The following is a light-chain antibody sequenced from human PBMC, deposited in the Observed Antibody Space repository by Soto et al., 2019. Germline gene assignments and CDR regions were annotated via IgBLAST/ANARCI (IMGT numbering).Light chain of an antibody. CDR1: QSVLYSSNNKNY. V-gene: IGKV4-1*01. CDR2: WAS. CDR3: HQYYSSLWT. J-gene: IGKJ1*01. Sequence: DIVMTQSPDSLAVSLGERATINCKSSQSVLYSSNNKNYLAWYQQKPGQPPKLLVYWASTRESGVPDRFSGSGSGTDFTLTISSLQAEDVAVYYCHQYYSSLWTSGQGTKVEIK.